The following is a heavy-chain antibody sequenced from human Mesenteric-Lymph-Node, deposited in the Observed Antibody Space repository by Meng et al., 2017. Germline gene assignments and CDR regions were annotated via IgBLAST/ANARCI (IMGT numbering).Heavy chain of an antibody. CDR1: GFTLSSYA. CDR3: AKGVYGDYRYFDY. CDR2: ISGSGGST. V-gene: IGHV3-23*01. D-gene: IGHD4-17*01. J-gene: IGHJ4*02. Sequence: GESLKISCAASGFTLSSYAMSWVRQAPGKGLEWVSAISGSGGSTYYADSVKGRFTISRDNSKNTLYLQMNSLRAEDTAVYYCAKGVYGDYRYFDYWGQGTLVTVSS.